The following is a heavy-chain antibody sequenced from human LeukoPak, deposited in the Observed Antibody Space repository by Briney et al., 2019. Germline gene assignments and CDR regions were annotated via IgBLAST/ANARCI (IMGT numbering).Heavy chain of an antibody. J-gene: IGHJ4*02. CDR1: GFTVRSNW. CDR3: ANLYGSNYYFDY. V-gene: IGHV3-7*01. CDR2: IKQDGSHK. Sequence: GGSLRLSCAASGFTVRSNWMSWVRQAPGKGLEWVANIKQDGSHKNYVDSVKGRFTISRDNAKNSLYLQMNSLRAEDTAVYYCANLYGSNYYFDYWGQGTLVTVSS. D-gene: IGHD4-23*01.